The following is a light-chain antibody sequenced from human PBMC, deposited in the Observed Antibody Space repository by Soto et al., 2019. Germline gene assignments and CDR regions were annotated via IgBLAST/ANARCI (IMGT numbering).Light chain of an antibody. J-gene: IGKJ1*01. Sequence: VVLTQSPGTLSLSQGERATLSCRASQNVDSNYLAWYQQKPGQAPRIIIFGASGRATGIPDRFSGSGSGTDFTLTISRLEPEDFAVYYCQQYGSLSWTFGQGSMVDVK. V-gene: IGKV3-20*01. CDR2: GAS. CDR1: QNVDSNY. CDR3: QQYGSLSWT.